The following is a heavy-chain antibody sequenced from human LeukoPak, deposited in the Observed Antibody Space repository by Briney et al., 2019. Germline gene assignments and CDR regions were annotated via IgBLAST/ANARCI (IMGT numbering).Heavy chain of an antibody. D-gene: IGHD2/OR15-2a*01. Sequence: GASVKVSCKASGYTFTYYYIRWMRQAPGQGLEWMGWINPDSGDTSYAQKFQGRVTMTRDTSISTVYVELSRLRSDDTAVYYCARSDYYTWFDPWGQGTLVTVSS. CDR1: GYTFTYYY. CDR2: INPDSGDT. V-gene: IGHV1-2*02. CDR3: ARSDYYTWFDP. J-gene: IGHJ5*02.